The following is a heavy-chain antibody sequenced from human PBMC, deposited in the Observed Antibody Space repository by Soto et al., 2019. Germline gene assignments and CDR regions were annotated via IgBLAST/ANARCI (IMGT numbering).Heavy chain of an antibody. CDR3: ARVRLRTSKGRSYSSSSIDY. CDR1: GGSISSSSYY. V-gene: IGHV4-39*07. D-gene: IGHD6-6*01. J-gene: IGHJ4*02. Sequence: SETLSLTCTVSGGSISSSSYYWGWIRQPPGKGLEWIGSIYYSGSTYYNQSLKSRVTISVDTSKNQFSLKLSSVTAADTAVYYCARVRLRTSKGRSYSSSSIDYWGQGTLVTVSS. CDR2: IYYSGST.